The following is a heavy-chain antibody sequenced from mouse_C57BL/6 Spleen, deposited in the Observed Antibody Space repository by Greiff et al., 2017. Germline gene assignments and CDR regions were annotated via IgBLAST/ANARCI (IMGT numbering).Heavy chain of an antibody. D-gene: IGHD2-10*02. Sequence: QVQLKESGPELVKPGASVKISCKASGYAFSSSWMNWVKQRPGKGLEWIGRIYPGDGDTNYNGKFKGKATLTADKSSSTAYMQLSSLTTEDSAVYFCAREGRPSWYFDVWGTGTTVTVSS. CDR3: AREGRPSWYFDV. V-gene: IGHV1-82*01. J-gene: IGHJ1*03. CDR2: IYPGDGDT. CDR1: GYAFSSSW.